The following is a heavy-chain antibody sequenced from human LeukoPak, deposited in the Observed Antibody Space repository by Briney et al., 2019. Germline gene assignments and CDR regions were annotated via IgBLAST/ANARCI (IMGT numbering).Heavy chain of an antibody. CDR2: IRYDGSNK. Sequence: GGSLRLSCVVSGFTFSSYGMHWVRQAPGKGLEWVAFIRYDGSNKYYADSVKGRFTISRDNAKNSLYLQMNSLRAEDTAVYYCARDSDYGGNSADYWGQGTLVTVSS. V-gene: IGHV3-30*02. CDR1: GFTFSSYG. D-gene: IGHD4-23*01. CDR3: ARDSDYGGNSADY. J-gene: IGHJ4*02.